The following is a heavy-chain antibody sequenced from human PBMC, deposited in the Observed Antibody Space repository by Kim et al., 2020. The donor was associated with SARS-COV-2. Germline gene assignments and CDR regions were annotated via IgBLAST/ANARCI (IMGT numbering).Heavy chain of an antibody. CDR3: VRVGVGAPHAAFDL. CDR2: ISSDGISP. CDR1: GFTFSGYW. V-gene: IGHV3-74*01. Sequence: GGSLRLSCAASGFTFSGYWMHWVRQTPGMGLVWVARISSDGISPIYADSEKGRFTISRDNARNMVFLQMNSLRVDDTAVYYCVRVGVGAPHAAFDLWGQGTMVTVAS. D-gene: IGHD1-26*01. J-gene: IGHJ3*01.